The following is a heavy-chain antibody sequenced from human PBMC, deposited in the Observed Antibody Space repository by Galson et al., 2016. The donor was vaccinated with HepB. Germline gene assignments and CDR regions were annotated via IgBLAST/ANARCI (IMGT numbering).Heavy chain of an antibody. CDR3: ARELGTEYYDFWSGLLPNVALYYGMDV. CDR2: ISAYNGNT. J-gene: IGHJ6*02. D-gene: IGHD3-3*01. Sequence: SVKVSCKASGYPFTSFGITWVRQAPGQGLEWMGWISAYNGNTNYAQKLQGRVTMTTDTSTGTAYMELRSLRSDDTAVYYCARELGTEYYDFWSGLLPNVALYYGMDVWGQGTTVTVSS. CDR1: GYPFTSFG. V-gene: IGHV1-18*01.